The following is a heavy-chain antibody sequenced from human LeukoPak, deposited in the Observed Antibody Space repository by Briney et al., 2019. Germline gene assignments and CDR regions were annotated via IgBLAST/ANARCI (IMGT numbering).Heavy chain of an antibody. CDR2: INHSGST. CDR3: ARGRQLPSYKGYYYYYYGMDV. D-gene: IGHD2-2*01. J-gene: IGHJ6*02. Sequence: PSETLSLTCAVYGGSFSGYYWSWIRQPPGKGLEWIGEINHSGSTNYNPSLKSRVTISVDTSKNQFSLKLSSVTAADTAVYYCARGRQLPSYKGYYYYYYGMDVWGQGTTVTVSS. CDR1: GGSFSGYY. V-gene: IGHV4-34*01.